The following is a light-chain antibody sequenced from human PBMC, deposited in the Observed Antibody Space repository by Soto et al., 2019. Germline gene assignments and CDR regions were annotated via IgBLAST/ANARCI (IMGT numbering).Light chain of an antibody. CDR1: QRVSTF. Sequence: EIVMTQSPATLSVSPGGRATLSCRASQRVSTFLAWYQQRPGQAPRLLISEASNRATGIPARFSGSGSGTDFTLTISSLEPEDFAVYYCQQRSNSFGGGTKVDIK. CDR2: EAS. V-gene: IGKV3-11*01. J-gene: IGKJ4*01. CDR3: QQRSNS.